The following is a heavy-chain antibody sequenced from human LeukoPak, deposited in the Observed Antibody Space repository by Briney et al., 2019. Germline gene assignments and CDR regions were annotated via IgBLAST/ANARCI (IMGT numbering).Heavy chain of an antibody. CDR2: ISAYNGNT. Sequence: ASVKVSCKASGYTFTSYGISWVRQAPGQGLEWMGWISAYNGNTNYAHRLQGRVTMTTDTSTSTAYMELRSLRSDDTAVYYCARGSTARYYYDSSGYYRGAVDYWGQGTPVTVSS. J-gene: IGHJ4*02. V-gene: IGHV1-18*01. CDR3: ARGSTARYYYDSSGYYRGAVDY. CDR1: GYTFTSYG. D-gene: IGHD3-22*01.